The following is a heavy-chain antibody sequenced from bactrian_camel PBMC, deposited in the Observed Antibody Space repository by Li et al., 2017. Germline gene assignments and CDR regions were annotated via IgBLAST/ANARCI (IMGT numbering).Heavy chain of an antibody. V-gene: IGHV3-2*01. CDR2: IDRYNNR. D-gene: IGHD2*01. Sequence: VESGGGLVQPGGSLRLSCAVSAYTYKTHYMGWFRQAPGKEREWVAIIDRYNNRRYTDSVKGRFTISQDNAKNVLQMNSLKPEDTAMYYCAAVYRRYTRYPPVTKDEYIYWGRGTQVTVS. CDR3: AAVYRRYTRYPPVTKDEYIY. CDR1: AYTYKTHY. J-gene: IGHJ4*01.